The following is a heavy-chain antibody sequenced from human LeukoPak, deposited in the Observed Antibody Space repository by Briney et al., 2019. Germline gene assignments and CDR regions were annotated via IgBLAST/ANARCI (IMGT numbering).Heavy chain of an antibody. CDR1: GFTFSSYA. CDR2: IPYDGSNK. CDR3: ARDRVSVGTVTTPGY. J-gene: IGHJ4*02. Sequence: GGSLRLSCAASGFTFSSYAMHWVRQAPGKGLEWVAVIPYDGSNKYYADSVKGRFTISRDNSKNTPYLQMNSLRAEDTAVYYCARDRVSVGTVTTPGYWGQGTLVTVSS. V-gene: IGHV3-30*04. D-gene: IGHD4-17*01.